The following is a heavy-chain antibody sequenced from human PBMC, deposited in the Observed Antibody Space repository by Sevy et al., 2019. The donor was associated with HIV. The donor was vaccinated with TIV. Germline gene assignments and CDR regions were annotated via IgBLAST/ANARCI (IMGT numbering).Heavy chain of an antibody. V-gene: IGHV4-34*01. CDR3: ARGGDGVVPSPIIGVGPWTKYWYFDL. CDR1: GGSFSGYS. Sequence: SETLSLTCAVSGGSFSGYSWDWIRQPPGKGLEWIGEVNHSGSTNYNPSFKSRVTISVDTSKNQFSLKLNFVTASDTAVYYCARGGDGVVPSPIIGVGPWTKYWYFDLWGRGTLVTVSS. CDR2: VNHSGST. D-gene: IGHD3-3*01. J-gene: IGHJ2*01.